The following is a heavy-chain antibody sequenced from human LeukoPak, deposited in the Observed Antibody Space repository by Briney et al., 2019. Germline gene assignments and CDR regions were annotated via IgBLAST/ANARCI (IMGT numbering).Heavy chain of an antibody. Sequence: SETLSLTCTVPGGSISSGGYYWSWIRQHPGKGLEWIGYIYYSGDTYYNPSLRSRVTTSTDMSKNQFSLKLSSVTAADTAVYYCARHPAGGGYFDYWGQGTLVTVSS. CDR3: ARHPAGGGYFDY. D-gene: IGHD3-16*01. J-gene: IGHJ4*02. CDR1: GGSISSGGYY. CDR2: IYYSGDT. V-gene: IGHV4-31*03.